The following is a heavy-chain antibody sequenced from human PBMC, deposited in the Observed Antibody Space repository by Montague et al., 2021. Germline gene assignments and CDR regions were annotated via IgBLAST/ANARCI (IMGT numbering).Heavy chain of an antibody. D-gene: IGHD2/OR15-2a*01. CDR1: GDSISSKGNF. CDR2: LDYSGTT. Sequence: SETLSLTCSVSGDSISSKGNFWGWIRQPPGKGLEWIGVLDYSGTTYYSPSLRNRVTISVDTSKSQFSLKVTAVTAADTAVYYCARHRSRHHSMAFVASDHYFYMDVWGTGTTVAVS. J-gene: IGHJ6*03. V-gene: IGHV4-39*01. CDR3: ARHRSRHHSMAFVASDHYFYMDV.